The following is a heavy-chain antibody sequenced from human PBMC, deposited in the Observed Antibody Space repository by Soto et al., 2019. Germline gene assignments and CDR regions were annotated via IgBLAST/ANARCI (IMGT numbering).Heavy chain of an antibody. V-gene: IGHV3-7*03. CDR2: IKQDGSEE. Sequence: DVQLAESGGGLVQPGGSLRLSCVASGQTFNRYWMSWVRQAPGKGLEWVANIKQDGSEEYYVDSVKGRFTISRDNAKNSLYLQMNSVRAEATAMYYCVRTHFDSCSFDFYGMDVWGQGTTVIVSS. D-gene: IGHD3-3*01. J-gene: IGHJ6*02. CDR3: VRTHFDSCSFDFYGMDV. CDR1: GQTFNRYW.